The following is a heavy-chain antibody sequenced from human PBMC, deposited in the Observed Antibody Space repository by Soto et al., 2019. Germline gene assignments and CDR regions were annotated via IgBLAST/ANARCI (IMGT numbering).Heavy chain of an antibody. Sequence: EVQLLESGGGLVQPGGSLRLSCTASGFTFSSYAMSWVRQAPGKGLEWVSTISGSGGPTYYADSVKGRFTISRDNSKNTLFLQMNSLRVEDTAVYYCAKGLTGTTWIYLDYWGQGTLVTVSS. D-gene: IGHD1-7*01. CDR3: AKGLTGTTWIYLDY. CDR1: GFTFSSYA. V-gene: IGHV3-23*01. CDR2: ISGSGGPT. J-gene: IGHJ4*02.